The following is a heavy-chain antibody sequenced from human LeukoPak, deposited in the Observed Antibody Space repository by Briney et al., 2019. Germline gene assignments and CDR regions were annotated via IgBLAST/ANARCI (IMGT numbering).Heavy chain of an antibody. CDR2: IIPIFGTA. Sequence: SVKVSCKASGGTFSSYAISWVRQAPGQGLEWMGGIIPIFGTANYAQKFQGRVTITADESTSTAYMELSSLRSEDTAVYYCARDLELGGYCSSTSCYSPGNNWFDPWGQGTLVTVSS. CDR1: GGTFSSYA. D-gene: IGHD2-2*01. J-gene: IGHJ5*02. V-gene: IGHV1-69*13. CDR3: ARDLELGGYCSSTSCYSPGNNWFDP.